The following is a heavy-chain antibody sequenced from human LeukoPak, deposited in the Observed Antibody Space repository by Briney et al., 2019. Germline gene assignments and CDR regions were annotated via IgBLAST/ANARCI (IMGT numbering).Heavy chain of an antibody. CDR1: GFTFSDYY. J-gene: IGHJ4*02. D-gene: IGHD2-15*01. CDR2: ISSSGSTI. V-gene: IGHV3-11*01. CDR3: ARARLRLLEIVVGHSFDY. Sequence: PGGSLRLSCAASGFTFSDYYMSWIRQAPGKGLEWVSYISSSGSTIYYADSVKGRFTISRDNAKNSLYLQMNSLRAEDTAVYYCARARLRLLEIVVGHSFDYWGQGTLVTVSS.